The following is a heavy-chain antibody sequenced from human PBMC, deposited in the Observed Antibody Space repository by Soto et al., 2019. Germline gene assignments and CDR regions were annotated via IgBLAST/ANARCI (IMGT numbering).Heavy chain of an antibody. CDR2: IYYSGST. CDR3: AKFGRSDSSANWGGY. V-gene: IGHV4-31*03. CDR1: VGSISSGGYY. Sequence: QVQLQESGPGLVKPSQTLSLTCTVSVGSISSGGYYWSWIRQHPCKGLEWIGYIYYSGSTYYNPSLKSRVTISVDTSKNQFPLKLSSVTAADTAVYYCAKFGRSDSSANWGGYWGQGTLVTVSS. J-gene: IGHJ4*02. D-gene: IGHD3-22*01.